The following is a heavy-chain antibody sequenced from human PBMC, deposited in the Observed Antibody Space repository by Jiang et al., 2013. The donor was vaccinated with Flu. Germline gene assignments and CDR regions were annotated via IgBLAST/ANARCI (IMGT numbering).Heavy chain of an antibody. V-gene: IGHV4-39*01. D-gene: IGHD3-22*01. Sequence: GSGLVKPSETLSLTCTVSGGSISSSSYYWGWIRQPPGKGLEWIGSIYYSGSTYYNPSLKSRVTISVDTSKNQFSLKLSSVTAADTAVYYCARRIKSIVVVVDAFDIWGQGTMVTVSS. CDR1: GGSISSSSYY. J-gene: IGHJ3*02. CDR2: IYYSGST. CDR3: ARRIKSIVVVVDAFDI.